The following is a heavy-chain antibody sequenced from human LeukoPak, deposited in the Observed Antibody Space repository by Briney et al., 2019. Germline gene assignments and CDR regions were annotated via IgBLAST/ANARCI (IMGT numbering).Heavy chain of an antibody. CDR1: GGSISSYY. CDR3: ALNSSPWAGMDV. J-gene: IGHJ6*02. D-gene: IGHD4-23*01. Sequence: SETLSLACTVSGGSISSYYWSWIRQPPGKGLEWIGYIYYSGSTNYNPSLKSRVTISVDTSKNQFSLKLSSVTAEDTAVYCCALNSSPWAGMDVWGQGTTVTVSS. CDR2: IYYSGST. V-gene: IGHV4-59*08.